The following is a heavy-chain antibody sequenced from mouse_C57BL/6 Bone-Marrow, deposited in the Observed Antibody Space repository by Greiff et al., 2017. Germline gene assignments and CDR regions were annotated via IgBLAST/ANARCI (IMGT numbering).Heavy chain of an antibody. J-gene: IGHJ3*01. CDR3: ARGVGNMVTTRGFAY. CDR1: GYTFTDHT. V-gene: IGHV1-78*01. CDR2: IYPRDGST. Sequence: QVQLKESDAELVKPGASVKISCKVSGYTFTDHTIHWMKQRPEQGLEWIGYIYPRDGSTKYNEKFKGKATLTADKSSSTAYMKFNSLTPADSAVYFCARGVGNMVTTRGFAYWGQGTLVTVSA. D-gene: IGHD2-2*01.